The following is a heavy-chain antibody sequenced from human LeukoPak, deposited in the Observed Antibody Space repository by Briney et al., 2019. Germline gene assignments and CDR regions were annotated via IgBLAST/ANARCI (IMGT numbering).Heavy chain of an antibody. CDR3: VRPSIDDYGDCGY. CDR1: GCTFTVYS. Sequence: GGSLRLSCAASGCTFTVYSMNWVRQAPGKGLEWISSISSLGRSYKYYADSVKGRFTISRDDAKNSLYLQMNSLRADDTAVYYCVRPSIDDYGDCGYWGQGPLVTVSS. J-gene: IGHJ4*02. CDR2: ISSLGRSYK. V-gene: IGHV3-21*01. D-gene: IGHD4-17*01.